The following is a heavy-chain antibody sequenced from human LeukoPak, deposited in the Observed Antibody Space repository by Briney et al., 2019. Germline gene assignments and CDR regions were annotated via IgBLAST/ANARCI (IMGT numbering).Heavy chain of an antibody. CDR2: IKSQTDNGTT. Sequence: GGSLRLSCAASGITFSNAWMTWVRQAPGKGLEWVGRIKSQTDNGTTDYAAPVKGRFTISRDDSKNTLYLQMNSLKTEDTAVYYCTTFYYWGQGTLVTVS. CDR1: GITFSNAW. V-gene: IGHV3-15*01. J-gene: IGHJ4*02. CDR3: TTFYY.